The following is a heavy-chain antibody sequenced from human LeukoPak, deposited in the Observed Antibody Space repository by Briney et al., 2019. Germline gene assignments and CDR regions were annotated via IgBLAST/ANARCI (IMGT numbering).Heavy chain of an antibody. J-gene: IGHJ6*02. CDR2: ISESGGST. CDR3: AKDGGPAVLRYFDWLSKEDYYYGMDV. CDR1: GFTFSSYA. V-gene: IGHV3-23*01. Sequence: GGSLRLSCAASGFTFSSYAMTWVRQAPGKGLEWVSSISESGGSTFYADSVKGRFTISRDNSKNTLYLQMNSLRAEDTAVYYCAKDGGPAVLRYFDWLSKEDYYYGMDVWGQGTTVTVSS. D-gene: IGHD3-9*01.